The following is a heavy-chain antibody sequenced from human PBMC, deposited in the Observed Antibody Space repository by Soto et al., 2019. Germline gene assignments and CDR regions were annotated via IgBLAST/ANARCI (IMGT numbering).Heavy chain of an antibody. Sequence: QVQLVQSGAEVKKPGASVKVSCKASGYTFTSYGISWVRQAPGQGLEWMGWISAYNGNTNYAQKFQGRVTMTTDTTTSTAYMGLMSLRSADTAVYYCARRLGYCSGGSCLHSGWFDPWGQGTLVTVSS. CDR1: GYTFTSYG. J-gene: IGHJ5*02. CDR2: ISAYNGNT. D-gene: IGHD2-15*01. CDR3: ARRLGYCSGGSCLHSGWFDP. V-gene: IGHV1-18*01.